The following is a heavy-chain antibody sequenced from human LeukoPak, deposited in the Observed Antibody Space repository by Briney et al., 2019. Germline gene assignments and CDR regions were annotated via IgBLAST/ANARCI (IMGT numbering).Heavy chain of an antibody. Sequence: ASVKVSCKASGYTFTSYGISWVRQAPGQGLEWMGWISAYNGNTNYAQKLQGRVTMTTDTSTSTAYMELRSLRSDDTAVYYCARGASPYDYGDYAGYWGQGTLVTVSS. V-gene: IGHV1-18*01. CDR1: GYTFTSYG. D-gene: IGHD4-17*01. CDR3: ARGASPYDYGDYAGY. CDR2: ISAYNGNT. J-gene: IGHJ4*02.